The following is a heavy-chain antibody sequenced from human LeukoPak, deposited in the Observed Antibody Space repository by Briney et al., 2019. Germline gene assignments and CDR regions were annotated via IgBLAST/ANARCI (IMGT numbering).Heavy chain of an antibody. CDR2: ISRSSAYI. D-gene: IGHD3-10*01. Sequence: GGSLRLSCAASGFTLSSYSMNWVRQVPGKGLEWVSSISRSSAYIYYADSVKGRFTISRDNAKNSLYLQMNSLRAEDTAVYYCASFPPYMVRTDAFDIWGQGTMVTVSS. J-gene: IGHJ3*02. V-gene: IGHV3-21*01. CDR3: ASFPPYMVRTDAFDI. CDR1: GFTLSSYS.